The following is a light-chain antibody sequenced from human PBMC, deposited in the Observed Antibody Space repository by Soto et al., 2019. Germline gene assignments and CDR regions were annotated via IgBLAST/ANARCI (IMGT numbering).Light chain of an antibody. CDR3: QQDSSWPLT. Sequence: EIVMTQSPATLSVSPGERVTLSCRASQDIRSSLAWYQQKPGQAPRLLIYGASIRVTGVPATFSGSGSGTEFTLSISSLQSEHLGVYYCQQDSSWPLTFGGGTKVDIK. CDR1: QDIRSS. V-gene: IGKV3-15*01. CDR2: GAS. J-gene: IGKJ4*01.